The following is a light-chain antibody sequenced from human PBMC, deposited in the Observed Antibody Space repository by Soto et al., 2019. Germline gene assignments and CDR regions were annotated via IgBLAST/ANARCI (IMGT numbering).Light chain of an antibody. CDR3: NSYAGNSWV. Sequence: QSALTQPPSASGSPGQPVSISCTGTSSDVGGYNRVSWYQHHPGKAPKLIIYEVFKRPSGFPDRFSGSKSGNTASLTVSGLQAEDEADYYCNSYAGNSWVFGGGTKLTVL. CDR2: EVF. CDR1: SSDVGGYNR. V-gene: IGLV2-8*01. J-gene: IGLJ3*02.